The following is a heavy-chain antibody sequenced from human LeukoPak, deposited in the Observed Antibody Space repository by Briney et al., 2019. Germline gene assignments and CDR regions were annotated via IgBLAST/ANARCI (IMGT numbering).Heavy chain of an antibody. D-gene: IGHD5-18*01. J-gene: IGHJ4*03. V-gene: IGHV3-74*01. CDR3: ARGHSYGRVEY. Sequence: GGSLSLSCAAYGFTFSSYWMHWVRQAPGKGLVWVLRIKSDGRSTSYAVSVKGRLTISSANATNTLYLQMNSLRAEDTAVYYCARGHSYGRVEYWGQGALGTVSS. CDR2: IKSDGRST. CDR1: GFTFSSYW.